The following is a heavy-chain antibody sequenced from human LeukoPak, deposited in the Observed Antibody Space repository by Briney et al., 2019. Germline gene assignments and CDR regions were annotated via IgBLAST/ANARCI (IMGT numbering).Heavy chain of an antibody. Sequence: GGSLRLSCAASGFTFSSYSMTWVRQIPGKGLHSVSVISASGGTTDYADSLRGRFTISRDNSKTTLYLQMNSLRVEDTAIYYCAKCSLTCYRGSFDIWGQGTTVTVSS. CDR3: AKCSLTCYRGSFDI. V-gene: IGHV3-23*01. CDR2: ISASGGTT. J-gene: IGHJ3*02. D-gene: IGHD2-2*02. CDR1: GFTFSSYS.